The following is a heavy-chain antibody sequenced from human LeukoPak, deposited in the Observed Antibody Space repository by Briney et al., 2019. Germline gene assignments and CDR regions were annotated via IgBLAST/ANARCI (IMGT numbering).Heavy chain of an antibody. CDR1: GFTFSNNA. CDR2: ISGSSGTT. D-gene: IGHD2-8*02. CDR3: AKDQRGFWYYFDC. V-gene: IGHV3-23*01. Sequence: PGGSLRLSCVASGFTFSNNAMSWVRQAPGKGPEWVSAISGSSGTTDYADSVKGRFTISRDNPKNTLYLQMNSLVAEDTAVYYCAKDQRGFWYYFDCWGPGTWVTVSS. J-gene: IGHJ4*02.